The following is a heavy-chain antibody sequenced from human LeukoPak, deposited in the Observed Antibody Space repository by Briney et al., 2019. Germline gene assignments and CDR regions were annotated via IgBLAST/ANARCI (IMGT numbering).Heavy chain of an antibody. CDR3: AGDGGSGAFDY. Sequence: SETLSLTCTVSGGSISSYYWSWIRQPPGKGLEWIGYSGSTNYNPSLKSRVTISVDTSKNQFSLKLSSVTAADTAVYYCAGDGGSGAFDYWGQGTLVTVSS. CDR1: GGSISSYY. V-gene: IGHV4-59*01. J-gene: IGHJ4*02. D-gene: IGHD2-15*01. CDR2: SGST.